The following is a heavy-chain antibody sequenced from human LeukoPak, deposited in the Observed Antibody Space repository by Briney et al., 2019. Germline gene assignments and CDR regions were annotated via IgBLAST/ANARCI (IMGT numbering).Heavy chain of an antibody. CDR2: ISSSGSTI. J-gene: IGHJ6*04. CDR1: GFTFSSYE. V-gene: IGHV3-48*03. CDR3: AELGITMIGGV. Sequence: LAGGSLRLSCAASGFTFSSYEMNWVRQAPGKGLEWVSYISSSGSTIYYADSVKGRFTISRDNAKNSLCLQMNSLRAEDTAVYYCAELGITMIGGVWGKGTTVTISS. D-gene: IGHD3-10*02.